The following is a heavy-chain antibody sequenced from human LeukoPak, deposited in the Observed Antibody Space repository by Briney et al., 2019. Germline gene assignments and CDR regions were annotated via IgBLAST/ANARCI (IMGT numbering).Heavy chain of an antibody. D-gene: IGHD2-2*01. CDR1: GFTFSTFA. CDR3: AKTTNYCSSTSCSYYYYYGMDV. V-gene: IGHV3-23*01. J-gene: IGHJ6*02. CDR2: FGGSGGSI. Sequence: PGGSLRLSCAATGFTFSTFAMSWVRQAPGKGLEWVASFGGSGGSIYYADSVKGRFTISRDTSKSTLSLQMNSLRVEDTAVYYCAKTTNYCSSTSCSYYYYYGMDVWGQGTTVTVSS.